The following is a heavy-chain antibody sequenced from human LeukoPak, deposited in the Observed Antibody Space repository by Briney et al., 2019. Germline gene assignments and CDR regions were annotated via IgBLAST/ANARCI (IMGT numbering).Heavy chain of an antibody. CDR2: NHPDSGGT. J-gene: IGHJ4*02. CDR1: GYTFTDFY. D-gene: IGHD3-16*01. CDR3: ARGAFGGLHGH. V-gene: IGHV1-2*02. Sequence: ASVKVSCKTSGYTFTDFYIHWVRQAPGQGLEWMGWNHPDSGGTNVAEQFQGRFTMTRDTSATTAYMELNSLRSDDTAVYYCARGAFGGLHGHWGQGTLVTVSS.